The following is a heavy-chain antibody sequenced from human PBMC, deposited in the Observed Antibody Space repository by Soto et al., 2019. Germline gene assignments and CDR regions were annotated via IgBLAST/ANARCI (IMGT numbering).Heavy chain of an antibody. D-gene: IGHD6-13*01. CDR2: ISSSSSYI. Sequence: PGGSLRLSCAASGFTFSSYAMSWVRQAPGKGLEWVSSISSSSSYIYYADSVKGRFTISRDNAKNSLYLQMNSLRAEDTAVYYYARSSSWYFDYWGQGTLVTVSS. CDR3: ARSSSWYFDY. V-gene: IGHV3-21*01. J-gene: IGHJ4*02. CDR1: GFTFSSYA.